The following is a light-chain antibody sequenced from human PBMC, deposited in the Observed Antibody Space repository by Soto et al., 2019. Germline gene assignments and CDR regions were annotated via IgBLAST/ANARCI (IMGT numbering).Light chain of an antibody. J-gene: IGKJ5*01. CDR2: GAS. V-gene: IGKV3-11*01. Sequence: EIVLTQSPATLSLSPGERATLSCRASQSVNSYLAWYQHKPGQAPRLLIYGASNRATGIPARFSGSGSGTDFTLTISSLEPADFAVYCCQQRSNWPPLTCGQGTRLEIK. CDR3: QQRSNWPPLT. CDR1: QSVNSY.